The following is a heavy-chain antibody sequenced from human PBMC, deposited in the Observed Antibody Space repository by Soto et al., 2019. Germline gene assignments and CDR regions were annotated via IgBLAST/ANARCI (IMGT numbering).Heavy chain of an antibody. J-gene: IGHJ6*02. CDR3: AREPIVVVPAAISYGMDV. CDR1: GFTFSSYG. V-gene: IGHV3-33*01. D-gene: IGHD2-2*01. CDR2: IWYDGSNK. Sequence: GGSLRLSCAASGFTFSSYGMHWVRQAPGKGLEWVAVIWYDGSNKYYADSVKGRFTISRDNSKNTLYLQMNSLRAEDTAVYYCAREPIVVVPAAISYGMDVWGQGTTVTVSS.